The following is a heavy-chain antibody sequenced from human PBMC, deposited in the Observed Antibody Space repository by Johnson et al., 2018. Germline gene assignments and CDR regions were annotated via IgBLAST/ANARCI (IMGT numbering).Heavy chain of an antibody. Sequence: QVQLVESGGGVVQPGRSLRLSCAASGFTFSSYGMHWVRQAPGKGLEWVAVIWYDGSNNYYADPVKGRFTISRDNSKNTLYLQMNSLRAGGTAVYYCAKEVAAAGEEWSDYYYGVDVGGQGATVTVSS. CDR3: AKEVAAAGEEWSDYYYGVDV. CDR1: GFTFSSYG. V-gene: IGHV3-33*06. D-gene: IGHD6-13*01. J-gene: IGHJ6*02. CDR2: IWYDGSNN.